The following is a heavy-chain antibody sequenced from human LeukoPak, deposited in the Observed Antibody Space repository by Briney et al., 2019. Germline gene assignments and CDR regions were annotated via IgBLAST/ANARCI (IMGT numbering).Heavy chain of an antibody. CDR1: GGTFSSYA. J-gene: IGHJ6*04. CDR2: IIPILGIA. CDR3: ARNHVPTGLRDV. V-gene: IGHV1-69*04. Sequence: ASVKVSCKASGGTFSSYAISWVRQAPGQGLEWMGRIIPILGIANYAQKFQGRVTITADKSTSTAYMELSSLRSEDTAVYYCARNHVPTGLRDVWGTGTPVIVSS. D-gene: IGHD5-12*01.